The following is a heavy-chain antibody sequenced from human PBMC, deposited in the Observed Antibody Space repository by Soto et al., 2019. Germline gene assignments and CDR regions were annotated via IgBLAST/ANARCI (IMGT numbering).Heavy chain of an antibody. CDR3: AHTAYGEDAFDI. J-gene: IGHJ3*02. Sequence: QITLKESGPTLVKPTQTLTLTCTFSGFSLSTSGVGVGWIRQPPGKALEWLALIYWDDDKRYSPSLKSRLTITKXXSKNQVVLTMTNMDPVDTATYYCAHTAYGEDAFDIWGQGTMVTVSS. D-gene: IGHD4-17*01. V-gene: IGHV2-5*02. CDR2: IYWDDDK. CDR1: GFSLSTSGVG.